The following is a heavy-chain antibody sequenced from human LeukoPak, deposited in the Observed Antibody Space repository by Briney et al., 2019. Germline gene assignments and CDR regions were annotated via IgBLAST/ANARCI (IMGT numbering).Heavy chain of an antibody. CDR3: ARDMVRGVSSTPMDV. Sequence: SVKVSCKASGGTFSSYAISWVRQAPGQGLEWMGGIIPIFGTANYARKFQGRVTITTDESTSTAYMELSSLRSEDTAVYYCARDMVRGVSSTPMDVWGKGTTVTVSS. CDR2: IIPIFGTA. CDR1: GGTFSSYA. D-gene: IGHD3-10*01. V-gene: IGHV1-69*05. J-gene: IGHJ6*03.